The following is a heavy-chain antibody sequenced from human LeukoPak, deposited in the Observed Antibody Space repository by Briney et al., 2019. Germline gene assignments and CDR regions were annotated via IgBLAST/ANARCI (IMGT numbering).Heavy chain of an antibody. D-gene: IGHD3-22*01. CDR3: VRDISGYYFDY. Sequence: PGGSLRLSCAGSGFTFSNAWMSWVRQAPGKGLEWVSYISGSSIYTRYADSVKGRFTISRDNAKNSLYLQMNSLRAEDTAPYYCVRDISGYYFDYWGQGTLVTVSS. CDR1: GFTFSNAW. CDR2: ISGSSIYT. V-gene: IGHV3-11*05. J-gene: IGHJ4*02.